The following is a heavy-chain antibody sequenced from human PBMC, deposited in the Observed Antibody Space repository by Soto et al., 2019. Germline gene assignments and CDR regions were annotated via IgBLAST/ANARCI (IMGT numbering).Heavy chain of an antibody. Sequence: SETLSLTCGVSGYSISSGYYWGWIRQPPGKGLEWIGSIYHSGSTYYNPSLKSRVTISVDTSKNQFSLKLSSVTAADTAVFYCARDLDVAAAGNWFDPWGQGTLVTVSS. CDR3: ARDLDVAAAGNWFDP. J-gene: IGHJ5*02. CDR1: GYSISSGYY. V-gene: IGHV4-38-2*02. CDR2: IYHSGST. D-gene: IGHD6-13*01.